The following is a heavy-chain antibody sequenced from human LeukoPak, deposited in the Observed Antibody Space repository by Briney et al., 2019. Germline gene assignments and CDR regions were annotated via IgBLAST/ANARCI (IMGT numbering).Heavy chain of an antibody. J-gene: IGHJ6*02. V-gene: IGHV3-9*01. D-gene: IGHD5-18*01. CDR1: GISFDEYA. CDR3: AKDAGAYSYGYVYYYYAMDV. Sequence: GGSLRLSCAASGISFDEYAMHWVRQVPGKGLEWVSGISWNSGSIVYADSVKGRFTISRGNAKNSLYLQMNSLRAEDTALYYCAKDAGAYSYGYVYYYYAMDVWGQGTTVTVSS. CDR2: ISWNSGSI.